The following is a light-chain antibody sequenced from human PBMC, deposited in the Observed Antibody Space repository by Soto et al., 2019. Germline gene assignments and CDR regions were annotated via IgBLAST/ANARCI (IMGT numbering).Light chain of an antibody. CDR3: QQHGSLPRT. CDR1: QSVSSSY. J-gene: IGKJ4*02. V-gene: IGKV3-20*01. Sequence: EIVLTQSPGTLSLSPGERATLSCRASQSVSSSYLAWYQQKPRQAPRLLIYGASSRATGIPDRFSGSGSGTAFTLTISRLEPEDFAVYYCQQHGSLPRTFGGGTKVEIK. CDR2: GAS.